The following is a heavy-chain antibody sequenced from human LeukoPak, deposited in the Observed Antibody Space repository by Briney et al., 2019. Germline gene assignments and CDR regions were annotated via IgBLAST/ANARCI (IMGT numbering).Heavy chain of an antibody. V-gene: IGHV3-30*02. J-gene: IGHJ4*02. CDR3: ARRIQGMAPYYFDY. CDR1: XXXXXSYX. CDR2: IRYDGSNK. D-gene: IGHD5-24*01. Sequence: GGSXXLXXAXXXXXXXSYXMXWVRQAPGXGLEWVAFIRYDGSNKYYADSVKGRFTISRDNSKNTLYLQMNSLRAEDTAVYYCARRIQGMAPYYFDYWGQGTLVTVSS.